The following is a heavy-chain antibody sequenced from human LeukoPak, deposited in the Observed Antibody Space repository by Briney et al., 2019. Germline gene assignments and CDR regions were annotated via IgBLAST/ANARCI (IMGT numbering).Heavy chain of an antibody. CDR1: GGSFSGYY. CDR3: ARGPSFALWFGELSNKRYFDY. Sequence: SETLSLTCAVYGGSFSGYYWSWIRQPLGKGLEWIGEINHSGSTNYNPSLKSRVTISVDTSKNQFSLKLSSVTAADTAVYYCARGPSFALWFGELSNKRYFDYWGQGTLVTVSS. V-gene: IGHV4-34*01. J-gene: IGHJ4*02. CDR2: INHSGST. D-gene: IGHD3-10*01.